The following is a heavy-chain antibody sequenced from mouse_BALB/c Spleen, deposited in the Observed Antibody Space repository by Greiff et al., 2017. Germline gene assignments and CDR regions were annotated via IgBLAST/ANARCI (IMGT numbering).Heavy chain of an antibody. CDR3: ARQYYRYDEAWFAY. CDR2: ISSGGSYT. D-gene: IGHD2-14*01. J-gene: IGHJ3*01. V-gene: IGHV5-6*01. Sequence: EVKLVESGGDLVKPGGSLKLSCAASGFTFSSYGMSWVRQTPDKRLEWVATISSGGSYTYYPDSVKGRFTISRDNAKNTLYLQMSSLKSEDTAMYYGARQYYRYDEAWFAYWGQGTLVTVSA. CDR1: GFTFSSYG.